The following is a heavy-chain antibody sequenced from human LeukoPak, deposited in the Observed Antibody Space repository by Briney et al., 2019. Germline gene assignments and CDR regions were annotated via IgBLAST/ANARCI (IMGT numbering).Heavy chain of an antibody. J-gene: IGHJ6*03. V-gene: IGHV3-48*03. Sequence: GGSLRLSCAASGFTFSSYEMNWVRQAPGKGLEWVSYISSSGSTIYYADSVKGRFTISRDNAKNSLYLQMNSLRAEDTAVYYCAKDYGKFAPYYYYYYMDVWGKGTTVTVSS. CDR3: AKDYGKFAPYYYYYYMDV. D-gene: IGHD3-16*01. CDR1: GFTFSSYE. CDR2: ISSSGSTI.